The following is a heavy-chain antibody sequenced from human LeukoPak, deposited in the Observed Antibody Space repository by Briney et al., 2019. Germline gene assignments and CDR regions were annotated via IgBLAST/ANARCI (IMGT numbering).Heavy chain of an antibody. CDR3: ARVATMVRGVMDPDY. V-gene: IGHV3-30*14. J-gene: IGHJ4*02. Sequence: PGGSLRLSCAASGFTFSSYAMHWVRQAPGKGLEWVAVISYDGSNKYYADSVKGRFTISRDNSKNTLYLQMNSLRAEDTAVYYCARVATMVRGVMDPDYWGQGTLVTVSS. CDR2: ISYDGSNK. CDR1: GFTFSSYA. D-gene: IGHD3-10*01.